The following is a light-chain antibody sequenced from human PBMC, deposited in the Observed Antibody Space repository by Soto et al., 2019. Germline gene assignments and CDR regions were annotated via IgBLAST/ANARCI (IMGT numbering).Light chain of an antibody. CDR1: QSVSSN. Sequence: DIVMTQSPATLPVSPGERATLSCRASQSVSSNLAWYQQKPGQAPRFLIYGASTRATGIPARFSGSGSGTEFTLTISSLQSEDFAVYYCQQYNNWPPLTFGGGTKVDIK. CDR3: QQYNNWPPLT. V-gene: IGKV3-15*01. J-gene: IGKJ4*01. CDR2: GAS.